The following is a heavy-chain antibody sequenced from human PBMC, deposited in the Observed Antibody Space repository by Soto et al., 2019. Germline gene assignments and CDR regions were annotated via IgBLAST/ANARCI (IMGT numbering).Heavy chain of an antibody. V-gene: IGHV6-1*01. CDR1: GDSVSSNSAG. D-gene: IGHD2-2*01. CDR2: TYYRSKWYN. Sequence: PSQTLSLTCAISGDSVSSNSAGWNWIRQSPSRGLEWLGRTYYRSKWYNEYAVSVKSRIIINADTSKNQFSLQLNSVTPEDTAVYYCVRAVVPAGPHNWFDPWGQGALVTVSS. CDR3: VRAVVPAGPHNWFDP. J-gene: IGHJ5*02.